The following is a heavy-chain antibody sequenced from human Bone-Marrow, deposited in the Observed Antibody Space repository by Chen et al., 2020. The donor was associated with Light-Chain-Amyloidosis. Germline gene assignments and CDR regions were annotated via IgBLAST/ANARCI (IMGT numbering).Heavy chain of an antibody. D-gene: IGHD3-22*01. V-gene: IGHV3-7*01. CDR1: GFTFSSTW. CDR3: VRDRAVITTHEYFEH. CDR2: INHDGTRE. Sequence: EAQLVESGGGLVQPGGSLRLSCAASGFTFSSTWMSWVRQAPGKGLEWVANINHDGTREYYVDSVKGRFTISRDNTKNSLYLQMNSLRAEDTAVYYCVRDRAVITTHEYFEHWGQGTLVTVSS. J-gene: IGHJ1*01.